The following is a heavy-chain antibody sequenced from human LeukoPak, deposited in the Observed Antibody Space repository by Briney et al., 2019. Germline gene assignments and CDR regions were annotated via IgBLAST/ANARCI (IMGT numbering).Heavy chain of an antibody. J-gene: IGHJ5*02. CDR2: INPNSGGT. CDR1: VYTFTDYY. CDR3: ARSGVVVAATVNGDWFDP. D-gene: IGHD2-15*01. Sequence: ASVNVSCKASVYTFTDYYVHWVRQAPGQGLEWMGWINPNSGGTNYAQKFQGRVTMTRDTSVSTAYMELSRLTSDDTAVYYCARSGVVVAATVNGDWFDPWGQGTLVTVSS. V-gene: IGHV1-2*02.